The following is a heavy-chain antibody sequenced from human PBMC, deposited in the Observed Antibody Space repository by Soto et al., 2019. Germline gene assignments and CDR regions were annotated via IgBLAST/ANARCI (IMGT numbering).Heavy chain of an antibody. CDR3: ARGRGFDCSSTSCYKYYYYGMDV. V-gene: IGHV1-69*06. J-gene: IGHJ6*02. D-gene: IGHD2-2*02. CDR1: GGTFSSYA. Sequence: QVQLVQSGAEVKKPGSSVKVSCKASGGTFSSYAISWVRQAPGQGLEWMGGIIPIFGTANYAQKFQGRVTITADKSMSTAYMELSSLRSEDTAVYYCARGRGFDCSSTSCYKYYYYGMDVWGQGTTVTVSS. CDR2: IIPIFGTA.